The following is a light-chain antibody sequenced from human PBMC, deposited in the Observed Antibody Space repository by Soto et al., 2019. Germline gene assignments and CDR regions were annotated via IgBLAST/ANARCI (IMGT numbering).Light chain of an antibody. CDR1: QSVSDTFNNKTY. CDR3: QQYYIAPWT. CDR2: WAS. V-gene: IGKV4-1*01. J-gene: IGKJ1*01. Sequence: DIVVTQFPDSLAVSLGERATINCKSSQSVSDTFNNKTYLAWYQQKPGQPPKLLIYWASTRQFAVPVRFIGGGSGTDFTLTISSLQAEDVAVYFCQQYYIAPWTFGLGTKVEIK.